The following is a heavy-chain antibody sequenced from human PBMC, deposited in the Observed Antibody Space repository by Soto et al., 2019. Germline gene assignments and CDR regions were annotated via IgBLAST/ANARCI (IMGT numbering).Heavy chain of an antibody. J-gene: IGHJ4*02. V-gene: IGHV3-30*03. CDR2: SSYDGRET. Sequence: GGSLRLSCAASDLDFSSYGIHWVRQAPGKGLEWVAASSYDGRETFYADSAKGRFTVSKEMSKNTAFLQMNALRHEDTAVYFCARDSGWPILNFDNWGQGTPVTVSS. CDR1: DLDFSSYG. CDR3: ARDSGWPILNFDN. D-gene: IGHD3-10*01.